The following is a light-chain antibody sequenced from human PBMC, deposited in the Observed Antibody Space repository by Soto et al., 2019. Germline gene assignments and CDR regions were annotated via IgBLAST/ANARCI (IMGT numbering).Light chain of an antibody. V-gene: IGLV1-44*01. Sequence: QSVLTQPPSASGTPGQRVTISFSGGSSNIGSNSVNWYQHLPGTAPKLLIYTNNQRPSGVPDPFSGFKSGTSASLAISGLQSEDEADYYCAAWDDSLNVVFGGGTKVTVL. J-gene: IGLJ2*01. CDR3: AAWDDSLNVV. CDR2: TNN. CDR1: SSNIGSNS.